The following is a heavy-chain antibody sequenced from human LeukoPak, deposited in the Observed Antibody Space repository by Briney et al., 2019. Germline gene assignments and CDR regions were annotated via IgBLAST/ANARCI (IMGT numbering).Heavy chain of an antibody. CDR2: ISYDGSNK. CDR1: GFTFSSYA. V-gene: IGHV3-30-3*01. D-gene: IGHD4-23*01. Sequence: PGGSLRLSCAASGFTFSSYAMHWVRQAPGKGLEWVAVISYDGSNKYYADSVKGRFTISRGNSKNTLYLQMNSLRAEDTAVYYCASGRLRWYFDYWGQGTLVTVSS. J-gene: IGHJ4*02. CDR3: ASGRLRWYFDY.